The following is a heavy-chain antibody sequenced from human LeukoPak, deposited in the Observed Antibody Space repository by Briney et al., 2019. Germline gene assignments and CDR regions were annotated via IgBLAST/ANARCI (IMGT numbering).Heavy chain of an antibody. CDR2: ISYDGSNT. Sequence: PGRSLRLSCAASGFTFSSFGMHWVRQAPGKGLEWVAVISYDGSNTYYSDSVKGRFTISRDNSKSTLHLQMNSLRAEDTAVYYCAIPGSGYKYGPPDYWGQGTLVTVSS. D-gene: IGHD5-18*01. V-gene: IGHV3-30*03. CDR1: GFTFSSFG. CDR3: AIPGSGYKYGPPDY. J-gene: IGHJ4*02.